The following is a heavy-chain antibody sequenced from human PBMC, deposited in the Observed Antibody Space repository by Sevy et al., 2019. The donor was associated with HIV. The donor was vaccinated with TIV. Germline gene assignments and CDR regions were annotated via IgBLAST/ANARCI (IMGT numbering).Heavy chain of an antibody. Sequence: GGSLRLSCAASGFTFSSYSMNWVRQAPGKGLEWVSYISSSSSTIYYAGSVKGRFTISRDNAKNSLYLQMNSLRVEDTAVYYCARDLFRAVAGGYYGMDVWGQGTTVTVSS. J-gene: IGHJ6*02. CDR1: GFTFSSYS. V-gene: IGHV3-48*01. D-gene: IGHD6-19*01. CDR3: ARDLFRAVAGGYYGMDV. CDR2: ISSSSSTI.